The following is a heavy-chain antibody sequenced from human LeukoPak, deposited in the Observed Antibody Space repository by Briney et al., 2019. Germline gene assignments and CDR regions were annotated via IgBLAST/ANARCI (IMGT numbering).Heavy chain of an antibody. J-gene: IGHJ4*02. D-gene: IGHD2-21*02. CDR3: AKGPVVVVTAITIN. V-gene: IGHV3-23*01. Sequence: GGSLRLSCAASGFTFSSYAMSWVRQAPGKGLEWVSAISGGGGSTYYADSVKGRFTISRDNSKNTLYLQMNSLRAEDTAVYYCAKGPVVVVTAITINWGQGTLVTVSS. CDR2: ISGGGGST. CDR1: GFTFSSYA.